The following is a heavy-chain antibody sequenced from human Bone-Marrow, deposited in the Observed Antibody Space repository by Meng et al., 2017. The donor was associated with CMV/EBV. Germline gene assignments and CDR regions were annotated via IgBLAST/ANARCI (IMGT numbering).Heavy chain of an antibody. V-gene: IGHV4-59*02. CDR3: ARAGDCSSTGCPDH. D-gene: IGHD2-2*01. J-gene: IGHJ5*02. Sequence: SETLSLTCTVSGGSVSSYYWSWIRQPPGKGLEWIGYVYYSGSTNYNPSLKSRITISVDTSKNQFSLKLSSVTAADTAVYYCARAGDCSSTGCPDHWGQGTLVTVSS. CDR2: VYYSGST. CDR1: GGSVSSYY.